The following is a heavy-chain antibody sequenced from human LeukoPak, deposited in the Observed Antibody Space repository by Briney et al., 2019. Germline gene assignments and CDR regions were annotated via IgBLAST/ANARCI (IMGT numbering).Heavy chain of an antibody. V-gene: IGHV3-33*01. Sequence: GGSLRLSCAASGFTFSSYGMHWARQAPGKGLEWVAVIWFDGSNKYYADSVKGRFTISRDNSKNTVYLQMNSLRAEDTAVYYCAREGRSGYDLGLFDYWGQGTLVTVSS. J-gene: IGHJ4*02. CDR2: IWFDGSNK. CDR1: GFTFSSYG. D-gene: IGHD5-12*01. CDR3: AREGRSGYDLGLFDY.